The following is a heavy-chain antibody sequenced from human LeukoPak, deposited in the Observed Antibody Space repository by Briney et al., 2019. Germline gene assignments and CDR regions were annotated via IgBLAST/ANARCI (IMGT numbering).Heavy chain of an antibody. V-gene: IGHV3-30*18. CDR3: AKDRGGRGYGDYHY. J-gene: IGHJ4*02. CDR1: GFTFSNYG. Sequence: PGRSLSLSCSASGFTFSNYGMHGAPQAPGRGREWVEIISNDGSHKYYGDSVKGRFTISRDNSKNSLYLQMYSLRPEDTAVYYCAKDRGGRGYGDYHYWGQGTLVTVSS. CDR2: ISNDGSHK. D-gene: IGHD4-17*01.